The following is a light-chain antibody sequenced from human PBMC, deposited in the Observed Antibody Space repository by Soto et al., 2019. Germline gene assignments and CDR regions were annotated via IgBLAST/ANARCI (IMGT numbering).Light chain of an antibody. J-gene: IGKJ1*01. CDR2: DAS. V-gene: IGKV3-15*01. CDR3: QEYNNWPRT. Sequence: EIVMTQSPATLSVSPGERATLSCRASQSVNSKLAWYQQQPGQAPRLLIYDASTRATGIPARFSGSGSGTEFTLTISSLQSGDFALYYCQEYNNWPRTFGPGTKVDIK. CDR1: QSVNSK.